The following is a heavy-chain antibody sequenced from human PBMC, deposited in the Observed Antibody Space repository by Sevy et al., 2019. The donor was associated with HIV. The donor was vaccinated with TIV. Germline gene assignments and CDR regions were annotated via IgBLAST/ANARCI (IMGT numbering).Heavy chain of an antibody. CDR3: AKVGGSDGPFDY. CDR2: LSGSAYST. D-gene: IGHD1-26*01. CDR1: GFTFSTYA. Sequence: GGSLRLSCTASGFTFSTYAMSWVRQAPGKGLEWVSGLSGSAYSTYYADSVKGRFIISRDNSKNTLYLQMNSLRAEDTAVYYCAKVGGSDGPFDYWGQGTLVTVSS. J-gene: IGHJ4*02. V-gene: IGHV3-23*01.